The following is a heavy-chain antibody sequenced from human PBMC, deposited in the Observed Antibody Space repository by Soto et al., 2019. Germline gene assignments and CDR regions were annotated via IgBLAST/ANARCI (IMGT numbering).Heavy chain of an antibody. CDR2: IDPSDSYT. CDR1: GYSFTSYY. J-gene: IGHJ5*02. D-gene: IGHD3-22*01. V-gene: IGHV5-10-1*01. Sequence: ESLKISCKGSGYSFTSYYISWVRHMPGKGLEWMGRIDPSDSYTNYNPSFQGHVTISVDKSISTAYLQWSSLKASDTAMYYCARHGYHDSSAYSWTWGQGTPVTVSS. CDR3: ARHGYHDSSAYSWT.